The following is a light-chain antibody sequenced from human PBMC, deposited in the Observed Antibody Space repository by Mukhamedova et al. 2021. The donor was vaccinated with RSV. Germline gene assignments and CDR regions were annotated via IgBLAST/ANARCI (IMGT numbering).Light chain of an antibody. CDR2: TTS. CDR3: QQASSFPLT. J-gene: IGKJ4*01. Sequence: WYQRRVHGRAPNVLIYTTSNLQGGAPSRFSGSGSGTDFTLTINNLQPEHAATYYCQQASSFPLTFGGGTKVEIK. V-gene: IGKV1-12*01.